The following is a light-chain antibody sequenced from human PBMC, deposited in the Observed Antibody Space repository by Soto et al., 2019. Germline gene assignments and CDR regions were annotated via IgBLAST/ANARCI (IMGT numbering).Light chain of an antibody. CDR1: QSVSKY. CDR2: AAS. Sequence: DIQMTQSPSSLSASVGDRVTITCRASQSVSKYLNWYQQKPGKAPKLLIYAASSLQSGVPSRFSGSGSGTDFTLIIGSLEPEDFALYYCQQRSNWPITFGQGTRLEIK. V-gene: IGKV1-39*01. J-gene: IGKJ5*01. CDR3: QQRSNWPIT.